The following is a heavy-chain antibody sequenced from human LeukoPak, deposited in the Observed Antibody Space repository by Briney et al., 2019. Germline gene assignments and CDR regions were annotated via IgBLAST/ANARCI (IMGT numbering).Heavy chain of an antibody. Sequence: GSLRLSCAASGFTFSSYAMSWVRQAPGKGLEWVSAISGSGGSTYYADSVKGRFTISRDNSKNTLYLQMNSLRAEDTAVYYCAKDSDIFGAKDYYYGMDVWGQGTTVTVSS. CDR3: AKDSDIFGAKDYYYGMDV. CDR2: ISGSGGST. V-gene: IGHV3-23*01. D-gene: IGHD3-3*01. J-gene: IGHJ6*02. CDR1: GFTFSSYA.